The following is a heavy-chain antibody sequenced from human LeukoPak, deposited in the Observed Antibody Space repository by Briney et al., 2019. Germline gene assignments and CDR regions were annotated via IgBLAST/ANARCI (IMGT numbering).Heavy chain of an antibody. CDR2: IWYDGSNK. V-gene: IGHV3-33*01. Sequence: GRSLRLSCAASGFTFSSYGMHWVRQAPGKGLEWVAVIWYDGSNKYYADSVKGRFTISRDNSKNTLYLQMNSLRAEDTSVYYCARDREGYYDSSGYYYGYFDYWGQGTLVTVSS. J-gene: IGHJ4*02. CDR1: GFTFSSYG. CDR3: ARDREGYYDSSGYYYGYFDY. D-gene: IGHD3-22*01.